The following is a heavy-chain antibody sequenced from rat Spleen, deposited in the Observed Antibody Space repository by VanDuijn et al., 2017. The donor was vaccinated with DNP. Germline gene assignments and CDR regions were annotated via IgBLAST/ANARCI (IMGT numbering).Heavy chain of an antibody. CDR2: ISYAGSSA. D-gene: IGHD1-4*01. Sequence: EVQLVESGGGLVQPGRSLKVSCAASGFSFSDYYMAWVRQAPKKGLEWVAYISYAGSSAYSGDAVKGRFTISRDNAKSTLFLQMNSLRSEDTATYYCARGNYPGINTFDYWGQGVMVTVSS. V-gene: IGHV5-22*01. CDR3: ARGNYPGINTFDY. J-gene: IGHJ2*01. CDR1: GFSFSDYY.